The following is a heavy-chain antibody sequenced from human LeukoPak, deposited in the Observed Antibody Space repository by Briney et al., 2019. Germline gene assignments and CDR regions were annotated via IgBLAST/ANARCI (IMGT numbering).Heavy chain of an antibody. CDR1: GGTFSSYA. Sequence: GASVKVSCKASGGTFSSYAISWVRQAPGQGLEWMGGIIPIFGTANYAQKFQSRVTITADESTSTAYMELSSLRSEDTAVYYCARGSIAAAGSFDPWGQGTLVTVSS. CDR2: IIPIFGTA. D-gene: IGHD6-13*01. V-gene: IGHV1-69*13. J-gene: IGHJ5*02. CDR3: ARGSIAAAGSFDP.